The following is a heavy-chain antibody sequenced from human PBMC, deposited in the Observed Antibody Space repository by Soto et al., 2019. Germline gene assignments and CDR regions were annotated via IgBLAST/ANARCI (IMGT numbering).Heavy chain of an antibody. CDR2: INAYNGNT. CDR1: GYTFTSYG. V-gene: IGHV1-18*01. CDR3: ARVLPPFAP. J-gene: IGHJ5*02. Sequence: QVQLVQSGAEVKKPGASVKVSCKASGYTFTSYGISWVRQAPGQGREWMGWINAYNGNTNYAQKLHASATTTTNASTSTASIEMRIISSDEKAVYHCARVLPPFAPWGQGTLVPVSS.